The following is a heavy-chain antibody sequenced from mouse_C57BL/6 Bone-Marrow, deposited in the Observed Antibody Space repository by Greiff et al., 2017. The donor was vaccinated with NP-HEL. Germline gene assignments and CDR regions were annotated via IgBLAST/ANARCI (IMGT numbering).Heavy chain of an antibody. CDR2: ISDGGSYT. CDR1: GFTFSSYA. Sequence: EVQRVESGGGLVKPGGSLKLSCAASGFTFSSYAMSWVRQTPEKRLEWVATISDGGSYTYYPDNVKGRFTISRDNAKNNLYLQMSHLKSEDTAMYYCARVGDGYYPFAYWGQGTLVTVSA. D-gene: IGHD2-3*01. J-gene: IGHJ3*01. V-gene: IGHV5-4*01. CDR3: ARVGDGYYPFAY.